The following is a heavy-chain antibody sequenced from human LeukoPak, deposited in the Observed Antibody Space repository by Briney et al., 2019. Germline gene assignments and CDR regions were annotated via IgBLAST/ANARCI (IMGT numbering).Heavy chain of an antibody. J-gene: IGHJ6*04. CDR3: ARDYPLAAAGEMDV. CDR1: GFTFSSYG. D-gene: IGHD6-13*01. CDR2: ISSSSSYI. Sequence: PGGSLRLSCAASGFTFSSYGMSWVRQAPGKGLEWVSSISSSSSYIYYADSVKGRFTISRDNAKNSLYLQMNSLRAEDTAVYYCARDYPLAAAGEMDVWGKGTTVTVSS. V-gene: IGHV3-21*01.